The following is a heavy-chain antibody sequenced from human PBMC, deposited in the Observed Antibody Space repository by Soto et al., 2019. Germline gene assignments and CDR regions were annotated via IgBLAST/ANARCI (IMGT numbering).Heavy chain of an antibody. D-gene: IGHD2-2*01. CDR3: ACPDECSTTSCIR. CDR2: IKSKTDGGTT. CDR1: GFTFSNVW. J-gene: IGHJ4*02. V-gene: IGHV3-15*07. Sequence: GGSLRLSCAASGFTFSNVWMNWLRQAPGKGPELVGRIKSKTDGGTTDYSAAVKGRFSVSRDDSKSTLYLHMNSLKTEDTAVYYCACPDECSTTSCIRWGQGTLVTVSA.